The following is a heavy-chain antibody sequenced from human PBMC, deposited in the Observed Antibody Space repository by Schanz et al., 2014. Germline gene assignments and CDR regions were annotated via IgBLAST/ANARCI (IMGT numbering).Heavy chain of an antibody. CDR2: IKQDGSEK. CDR1: GFTFSKYW. V-gene: IGHV3-7*04. D-gene: IGHD3-10*01. CDR3: ARDNYYGSGSCAY. Sequence: EADLVESGGGLIQRGGSLRLSCGGSGFTFSKYWMSWVRQAPGKGLEWVANIKQDGSEKYYVDAVKGRFTISRDNAKNSMYLHMKSLRGEDTAVYYCARDNYYGSGSCAYWGQGTLXTVSS. J-gene: IGHJ4*02.